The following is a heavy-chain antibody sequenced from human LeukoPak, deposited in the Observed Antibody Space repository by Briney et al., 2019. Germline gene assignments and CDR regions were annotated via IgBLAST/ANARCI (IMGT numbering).Heavy chain of an antibody. CDR2: INPSGGST. D-gene: IGHD3-22*01. J-gene: IGHJ4*02. CDR1: GYTFTSYY. Sequence: ASVKVSCKASGYTFTSYYMHWVRQAPGQGLEWMGKINPSGGSTSYAQKFQGRVTMTRDTSTSTVYMELSSLRSEDTAVYYCARDNYYDSSGYEYYFDYWGQGTLVTVSS. V-gene: IGHV1-46*01. CDR3: ARDNYYDSSGYEYYFDY.